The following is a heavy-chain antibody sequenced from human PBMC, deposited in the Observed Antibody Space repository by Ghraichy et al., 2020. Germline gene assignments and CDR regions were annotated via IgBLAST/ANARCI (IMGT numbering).Heavy chain of an antibody. D-gene: IGHD4-23*01. J-gene: IGHJ6*02. Sequence: GGSLRLSCVGSGFTFIGYSMNWVRQSPGKRLEWVSYITSSSSFKSYADSVKGRFTISRDNAQNSLSLQMNSLTDEDTAVYYCARGSRVVRFYYYDGMDVWGQGTTVTVSS. CDR1: GFTFIGYS. V-gene: IGHV3-48*02. CDR2: ITSSSSFK. CDR3: ARGSRVVRFYYYDGMDV.